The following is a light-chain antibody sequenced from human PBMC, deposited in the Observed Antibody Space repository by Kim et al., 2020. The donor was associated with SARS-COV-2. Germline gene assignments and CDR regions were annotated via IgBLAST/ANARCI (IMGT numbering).Light chain of an antibody. J-gene: IGLJ1*01. CDR1: SLRTYY. Sequence: SSELTQDPAVSVSFGPTVSFPFQGDSLRTYYAGWYQQKPGQAPVLVIYDKNNRPSGIPDRFSGSSSGDTASLTITGAQAEDEADYYCNSRDSSGNLYVFGTGTKVTVL. V-gene: IGLV3-19*01. CDR2: DKN. CDR3: NSRDSSGNLYV.